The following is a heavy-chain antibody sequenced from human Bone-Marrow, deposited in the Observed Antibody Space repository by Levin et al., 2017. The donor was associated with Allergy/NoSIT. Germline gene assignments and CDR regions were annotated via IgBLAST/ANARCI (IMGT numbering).Heavy chain of an antibody. J-gene: IGHJ4*02. V-gene: IGHV1-69*13. CDR1: GGTFSTSS. Sequence: LVKVSCKASGGTFSTSSLCWVRQAPGHGLEWMGGIIPVFRTTNYAQKFQDRVTINADESTSTVYMELSSLRSEDTAIYYCARDINRPISLDRDMSGWGPGTLVTVSS. CDR3: ARDINRPISLDRDMSG. D-gene: IGHD5-18*01. CDR2: IIPVFRTT.